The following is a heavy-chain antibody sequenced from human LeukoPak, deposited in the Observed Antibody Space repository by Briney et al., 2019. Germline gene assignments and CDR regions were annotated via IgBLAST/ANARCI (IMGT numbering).Heavy chain of an antibody. Sequence: GGSLRLSCAASGFTFSSYSMNWVRQAPGKGLEWVAFIRFDGSYKYYADSVKGRFTISRDNSKNTLYLQMNSLRAEDTALYYCAKDTRRTGYSGSGSYYGVDYWGQGTLVTVSS. CDR1: GFTFSSYS. V-gene: IGHV3-30*02. J-gene: IGHJ4*02. CDR2: IRFDGSYK. CDR3: AKDTRRTGYSGSGSYYGVDY. D-gene: IGHD3-10*01.